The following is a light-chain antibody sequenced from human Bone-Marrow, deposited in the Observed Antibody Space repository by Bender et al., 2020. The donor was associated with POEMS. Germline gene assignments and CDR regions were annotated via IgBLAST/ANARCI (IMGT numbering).Light chain of an antibody. CDR3: AAWDDSLSAVL. Sequence: QSVLTQPPSVSGAPRQRVTISCSGSSSNIGNNAVHWYQQLPGKAPKLLIYYDNLLPSGFSYRFSGSQSDPSASLAISGLQSDDEADYYCAAWDDSLSAVLFGGGPKVTVL. CDR2: YDN. V-gene: IGLV1-36*01. J-gene: IGLJ2*01. CDR1: SSNIGNNA.